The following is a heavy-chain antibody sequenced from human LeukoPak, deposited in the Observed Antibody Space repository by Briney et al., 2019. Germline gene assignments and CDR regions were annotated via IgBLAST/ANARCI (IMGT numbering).Heavy chain of an antibody. V-gene: IGHV3-23*01. CDR2: LSGSVDHT. J-gene: IGHJ6*03. CDR3: ARGGTNYYYMDV. CDR1: GFTFNSYA. Sequence: GGSLRLSCAASGFTFNSYAMSWVRQAPGKGLEWVSALSGSVDHTFYVDSVKGRFNVSRDNSKNTLYLQMDSLRVDDTALYYCARGGTNYYYMDVWGKGTTVTVSS.